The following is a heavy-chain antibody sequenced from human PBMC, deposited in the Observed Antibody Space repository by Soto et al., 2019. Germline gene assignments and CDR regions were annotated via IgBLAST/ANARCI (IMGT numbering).Heavy chain of an antibody. D-gene: IGHD3-3*01. Sequence: GGSLRLSCTASGFTFGDYDLTWYRQAPGKGLEWVGIIRTKDYGWTTEYAASVKGRFTISRDDSKSIAYLQMNSLKSEDTALYYCARDSRHFGVVPLDPWGQGTLVTVSS. V-gene: IGHV3-49*03. J-gene: IGHJ5*02. CDR2: IRTKDYGWTT. CDR3: ARDSRHFGVVPLDP. CDR1: GFTFGDYD.